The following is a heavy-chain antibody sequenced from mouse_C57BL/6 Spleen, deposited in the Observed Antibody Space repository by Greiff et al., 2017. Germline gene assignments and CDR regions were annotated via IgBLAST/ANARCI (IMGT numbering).Heavy chain of an antibody. CDR2: IDPSDSYT. D-gene: IGHD4-1*01. V-gene: IGHV1-69*01. CDR3: ARAWDEWFAY. CDR1: GYTFTSYW. J-gene: IGHJ3*01. Sequence: QVQLQQPGAELVVPGASVKLSCKASGYTFTSYWMHWVKQRPGQGLEWIGEIDPSDSYTNYNQKFKGKATLTADKSSSTAYMELRSLTSEDSAVYFCARAWDEWFAYWGQGTLVTVSA.